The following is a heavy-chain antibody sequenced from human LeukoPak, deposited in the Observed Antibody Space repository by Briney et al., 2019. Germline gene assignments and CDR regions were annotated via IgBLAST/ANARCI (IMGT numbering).Heavy chain of an antibody. Sequence: SETLSLTFTVSGYSISSGYYWGWIRQPPGKGLEWIGSIYHSGSTYYNPSLKSRVTISVDTSKNQFSLKLSSVTAADTAVYYCARAAVGQLDFDYWGQGTLVTVSS. J-gene: IGHJ4*02. CDR3: ARAAVGQLDFDY. CDR1: GYSISSGYY. CDR2: IYHSGST. V-gene: IGHV4-38-2*02. D-gene: IGHD5-18*01.